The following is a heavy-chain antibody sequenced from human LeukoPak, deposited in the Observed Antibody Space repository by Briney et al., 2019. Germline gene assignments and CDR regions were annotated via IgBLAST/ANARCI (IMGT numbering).Heavy chain of an antibody. CDR3: ARDRAAAGRIFDY. D-gene: IGHD6-13*01. Sequence: SETLSLTCAVYGGSFSGYYWSWIRQPPGKGLEWIGEINHSGSSNYNPSLKSRVTISVDTSKNQFSLKLSSVTAADTAVYYCARDRAAAGRIFDYWGQGTLVTVSS. J-gene: IGHJ4*02. CDR1: GGSFSGYY. CDR2: INHSGSS. V-gene: IGHV4-34*01.